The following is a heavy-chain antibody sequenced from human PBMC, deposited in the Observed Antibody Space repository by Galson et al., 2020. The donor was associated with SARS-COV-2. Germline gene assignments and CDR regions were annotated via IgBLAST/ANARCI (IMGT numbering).Heavy chain of an antibody. Sequence: SETLSLTCTVSGGSISSYYWSWIRQPPGKGLEWIGYIYYSRRTNYNPSLKSRVTISVDTSKNQFSLKLSSVTAADTAVYYCARVDLESSSWNLGGYYYYGMDVWGQGTTVTVSS. J-gene: IGHJ6*02. CDR1: GGSISSYY. CDR3: ARVDLESSSWNLGGYYYYGMDV. CDR2: IYYSRRT. V-gene: IGHV4-59*01. D-gene: IGHD6-13*01.